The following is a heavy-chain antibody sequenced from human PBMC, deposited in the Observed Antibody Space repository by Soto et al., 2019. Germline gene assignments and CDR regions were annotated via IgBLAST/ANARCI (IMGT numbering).Heavy chain of an antibody. CDR1: GYTFTSYG. CDR2: ISAYNGNT. CDR3: ASNWNYVYAFDI. Sequence: QVQLVQSGAEVKKPGASVKVSCKASGYTFTSYGISWVRQAPGQGLEWMGWISAYNGNTNYAQKRQGRFTMTTATPTSTAYMELRSLRSDDTAVYYGASNWNYVYAFDIWGQGTMVTFSS. V-gene: IGHV1-18*01. J-gene: IGHJ3*02. D-gene: IGHD1-7*01.